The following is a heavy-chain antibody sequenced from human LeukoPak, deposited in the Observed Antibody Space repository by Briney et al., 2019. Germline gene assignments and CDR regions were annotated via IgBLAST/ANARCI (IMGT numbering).Heavy chain of an antibody. J-gene: IGHJ4*02. CDR1: GVTFSSYW. CDR3: ARAGICGGGSCYSRIFDY. Sequence: GGSLRLSCAASGVTFSSYWMHWVRHAPGKGLVWVSRINSDGSSTSYADSVKGRFTISRDNAKNTLYLQMNSLRAEDTAVYYCARAGICGGGSCYSRIFDYWGQGTLVTVSS. D-gene: IGHD2-15*01. CDR2: INSDGSST. V-gene: IGHV3-74*01.